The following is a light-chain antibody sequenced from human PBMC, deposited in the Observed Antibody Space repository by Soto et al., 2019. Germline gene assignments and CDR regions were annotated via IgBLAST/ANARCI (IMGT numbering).Light chain of an antibody. CDR1: QSISTW. CDR2: KAS. Sequence: DIQMTQSPSTLSASVGDRVTITCRASQSISTWLAWYQQKPGKAPKLLIHKASNLESGVPSRFSGSGSGTEFTLTISSLQPDDFATYYCQQYSSSSRYTFGKGTKVDIK. V-gene: IGKV1-5*03. CDR3: QQYSSSSRYT. J-gene: IGKJ2*01.